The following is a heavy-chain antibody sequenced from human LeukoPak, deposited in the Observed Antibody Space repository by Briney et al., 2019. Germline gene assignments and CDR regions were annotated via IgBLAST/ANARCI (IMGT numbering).Heavy chain of an antibody. CDR3: ARDYSRRSYYMDV. D-gene: IGHD4-11*01. CDR2: ISYDGSKK. CDR1: GFTFSSYD. V-gene: IGHV3-30*04. J-gene: IGHJ6*03. Sequence: GGSLRLSCAASGFTFSSYDMDWVRQAPGKGLERVALISYDGSKKYFADSVKGRFTISRDNSKNTLYLQMNSLRGEDTAVYYCARDYSRRSYYMDVWGKGATVTVSS.